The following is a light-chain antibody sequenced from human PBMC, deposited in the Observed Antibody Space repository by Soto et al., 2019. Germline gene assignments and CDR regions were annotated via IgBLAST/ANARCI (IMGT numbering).Light chain of an antibody. V-gene: IGKV1-39*01. CDR2: AAS. J-gene: IGKJ4*01. CDR3: QESYNTPRALT. Sequence: DIQMTQSPSSLSASVGDRVTITCRASQSISNYLNWYQQKPGKAPKLLISAASSLESGVPSRFXXSGSGTHFALTISSLQPEDFATYYCQESYNTPRALTFGGGTKVEIK. CDR1: QSISNY.